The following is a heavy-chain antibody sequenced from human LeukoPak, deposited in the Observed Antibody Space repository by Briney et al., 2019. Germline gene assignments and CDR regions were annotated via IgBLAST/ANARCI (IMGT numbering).Heavy chain of an antibody. CDR3: AKGRGGSTGYFEY. D-gene: IGHD2-2*01. CDR2: MTGSGYST. V-gene: IGHV3-23*01. J-gene: IGHJ4*02. Sequence: GGSLRLSCAASGLTFSSYAMNWVRQAPGKGLEWVAAMTGSGYSTYYADSVKGRFTISRDNSKNTLYLQMNSLRAEDTAVYYCAKGRGGSTGYFEYWGQGTLVTVSS. CDR1: GLTFSSYA.